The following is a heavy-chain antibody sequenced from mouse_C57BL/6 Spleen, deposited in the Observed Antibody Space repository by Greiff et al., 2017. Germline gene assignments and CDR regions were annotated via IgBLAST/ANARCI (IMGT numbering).Heavy chain of an antibody. D-gene: IGHD2-3*01. CDR1: GYSFTSYY. J-gene: IGHJ2*01. CDR3: ARLRDGYYYFDY. Sequence: VKLVESGPELVKPGASVKISCKASGYSFTSYYIHWVKQRPGQGLEWIGWIYPGSGNTKYNEKFKGKATLTADTSSSTAYMQLSSLTSEDSAVYYCARLRDGYYYFDYWGQGTTLTVSS. CDR2: IYPGSGNT. V-gene: IGHV1-66*01.